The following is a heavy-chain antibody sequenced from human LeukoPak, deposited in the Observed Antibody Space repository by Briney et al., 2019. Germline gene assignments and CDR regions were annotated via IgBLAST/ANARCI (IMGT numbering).Heavy chain of an antibody. J-gene: IGHJ4*02. V-gene: IGHV1-18*01. Sequence: ASVKVSCKASGYTFTSYGISWVRQAPGQGLEWMGWISAYNGNTNYAQKLQGRVTMTTDTSTSTAYMELRRLRSDDTAVYYCARGMVRGVPPHYFDYWGQGTLVTVSS. CDR2: ISAYNGNT. CDR3: ARGMVRGVPPHYFDY. CDR1: GYTFTSYG. D-gene: IGHD3-10*01.